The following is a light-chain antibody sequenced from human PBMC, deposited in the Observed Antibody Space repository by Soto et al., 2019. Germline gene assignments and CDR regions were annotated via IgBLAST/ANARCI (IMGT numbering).Light chain of an antibody. J-gene: IGKJ1*01. CDR2: AAS. Sequence: IQMTQSPSSLSASVGDIVTISCRASQGIGNALGWYQQKPGKAPKLLIYAASSLQSGVPSRFSGSGSGTDFTLTISSLQPEDFATYYCQQSYSTPRTFGQGTKVDIK. CDR1: QGIGNA. V-gene: IGKV1-39*01. CDR3: QQSYSTPRT.